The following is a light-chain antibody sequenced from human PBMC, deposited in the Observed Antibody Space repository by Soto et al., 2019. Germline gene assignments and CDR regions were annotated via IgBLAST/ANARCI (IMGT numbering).Light chain of an antibody. CDR2: KAT. Sequence: DIQMTQSPSTLSASVGDRVTITCRASQSISNWLAWYQQRPGKAPKLLIYKATSLESGVPSRFSGSGSGTEFTLTIRSLQPDDFATYYCQQYDTYWTFGQGTKVEIK. CDR3: QQYDTYWT. CDR1: QSISNW. V-gene: IGKV1-5*03. J-gene: IGKJ1*01.